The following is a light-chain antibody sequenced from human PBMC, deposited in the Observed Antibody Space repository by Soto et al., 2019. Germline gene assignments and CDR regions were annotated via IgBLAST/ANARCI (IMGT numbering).Light chain of an antibody. CDR3: QQFDGSRPAFT. J-gene: IGKJ2*01. V-gene: IGKV3-20*01. Sequence: ESFLTQSPGTLSLSPGERATLSCRASQTVNSRHLNWYQHKPGQAPRLLIYGASIRAAGIPDRFSGSRSGADFSLTITRLEPEDSAVYYCQQFDGSRPAFTFGQGTKLEI. CDR1: QTVNSRH. CDR2: GAS.